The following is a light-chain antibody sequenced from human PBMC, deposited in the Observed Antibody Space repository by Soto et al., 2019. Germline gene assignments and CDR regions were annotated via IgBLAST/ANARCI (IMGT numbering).Light chain of an antibody. V-gene: IGKV1-5*03. CDR2: KAS. CDR3: QQYENLPIT. J-gene: IGKJ5*01. Sequence: DRGTSTCRASHTISSWLAWYQQKPGKAPKLLIYKASTLKSGVPSRFSGSGSGTEFTLTISSLQPDDFATYYCQQYENLPITFGQATRLEI. CDR1: HTISSW.